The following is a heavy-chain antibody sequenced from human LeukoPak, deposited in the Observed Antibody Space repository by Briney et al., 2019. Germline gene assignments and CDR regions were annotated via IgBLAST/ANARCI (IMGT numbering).Heavy chain of an antibody. CDR1: GFTFSSYG. Sequence: GGSLRLSCAASGFTFSSYGMHWVRQAPGKGLEWVAVIWYDGSNKYYADSVKGRFTISRDNSKNTLYLQMNSLRAEDTAVYYCARDLTGRNCFDYWGQGTLVTVSS. V-gene: IGHV3-33*01. CDR2: IWYDGSNK. CDR3: ARDLTGRNCFDY. D-gene: IGHD3-9*01. J-gene: IGHJ4*02.